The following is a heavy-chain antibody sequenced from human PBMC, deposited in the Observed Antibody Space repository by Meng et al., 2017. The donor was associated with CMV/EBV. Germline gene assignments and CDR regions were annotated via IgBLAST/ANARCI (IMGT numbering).Heavy chain of an antibody. D-gene: IGHD3-22*01. V-gene: IGHV4-4*07. CDR1: GGFFSGFF. Sequence: QVTLQESGPGLVKPSETLSLTYSVSGGFFSGFFWTWIRQPAGKGLEWIGRIYSTGGTNYNPSFESRVTISLDGSNNQFSLKLNSVTAADTAIYYCARERGDDSGYNFDSWGQGTLVTVSS. CDR2: IYSTGGT. CDR3: ARERGDDSGYNFDS. J-gene: IGHJ4*02.